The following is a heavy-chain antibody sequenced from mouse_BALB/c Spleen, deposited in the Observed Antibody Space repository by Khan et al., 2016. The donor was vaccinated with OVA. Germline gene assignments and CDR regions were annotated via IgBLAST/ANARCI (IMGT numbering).Heavy chain of an antibody. V-gene: IGHV1S135*01. D-gene: IGHD2-10*02. CDR2: IDPCNGGT. CDR1: GYSFTNYW. J-gene: IGHJ1*01. Sequence: VQLKESGPELVKPGASVKLSCKASGYSFTNYWIHWVKQRPGKSLEWIGYIDPCNGGTSYNQKFKGKATLTVDKSSSTAYMHLNSLTSEDSAVYYCASMDEYGKFCWDFDFWGEGTTVTVSS. CDR3: ASMDEYGKFCWDFDF.